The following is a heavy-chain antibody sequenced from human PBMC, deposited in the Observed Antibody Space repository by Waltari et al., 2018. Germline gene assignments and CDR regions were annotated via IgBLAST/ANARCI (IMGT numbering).Heavy chain of an antibody. J-gene: IGHJ1*01. V-gene: IGHV3-21*01. CDR3: ARDRTPSGDQPEYFQH. CDR2: ISSSRSHI. D-gene: IGHD4-17*01. Sequence: EVQLVESGGGLVKPGGSLRLSCAASGCTFRSYSRKWVRQAPGKGLEWVSSISSSRSHIYYAYSVKGRFTISRDNAKNSLYLQMKGLRAEDTAVYYCARDRTPSGDQPEYFQHWGQGTLVTVSS. CDR1: GCTFRSYS.